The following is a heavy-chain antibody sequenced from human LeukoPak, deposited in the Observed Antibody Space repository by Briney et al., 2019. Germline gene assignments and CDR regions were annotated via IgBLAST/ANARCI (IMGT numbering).Heavy chain of an antibody. Sequence: GGSLRLSCAASGFTFSGHGVHWIRQAPGKGLEWVAVIWHDGSKQLYADSVKGRFSISRDDSTGTLYLQMNSLRAEDTAVYYCAREDSSGWFSAHWGQGTLVTVSS. V-gene: IGHV3-33*01. CDR2: IWHDGSKQ. CDR3: AREDSSGWFSAH. J-gene: IGHJ4*02. CDR1: GFTFSGHG. D-gene: IGHD6-19*01.